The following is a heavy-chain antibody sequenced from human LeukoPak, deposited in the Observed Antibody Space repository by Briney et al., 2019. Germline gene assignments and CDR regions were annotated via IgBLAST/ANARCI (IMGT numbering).Heavy chain of an antibody. J-gene: IGHJ5*02. V-gene: IGHV3-11*05. CDR3: ARALSSSWYNWFDP. Sequence: GGSLRLSCAASGFTFSDYYMSWIRQAPGKGLEWVSDISSTSIYTNYADSVKGRFTISRDNAKNSLYLQMNSLRAEDTAVYYCARALSSSWYNWFDPWGQGTLVTVSS. CDR2: ISSTSIYT. D-gene: IGHD6-13*01. CDR1: GFTFSDYY.